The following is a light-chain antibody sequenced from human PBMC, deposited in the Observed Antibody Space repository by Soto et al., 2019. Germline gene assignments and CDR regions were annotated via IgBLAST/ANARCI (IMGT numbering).Light chain of an antibody. V-gene: IGKV3-11*01. CDR3: QQRSTWPLT. Sequence: EIVVTQSPATLSLSPGERATLSCRASQNINSYLAWYQQKPGQAPRLLIYDASNRATGIPARFSGSGSGTEFTLTISSLEPEDFAVYYCQQRSTWPLTFGGGTKVEIK. CDR1: QNINSY. J-gene: IGKJ4*01. CDR2: DAS.